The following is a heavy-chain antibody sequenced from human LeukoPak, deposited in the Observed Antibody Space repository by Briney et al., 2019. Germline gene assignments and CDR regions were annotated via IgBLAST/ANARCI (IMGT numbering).Heavy chain of an antibody. D-gene: IGHD2/OR15-2a*01. Sequence: PGGALRLSCAASGFTFSSYSMNSGRQAPGKGLGCVSSISSKSGYIYYAESVKGPFTISRDNAKNSLYLQMNSLSAADTAVYYCARGSSPHGEYYFDYWGQGTLVTVSS. CDR1: GFTFSSYS. V-gene: IGHV3-21*01. CDR2: ISSKSGYI. CDR3: ARGSSPHGEYYFDY. J-gene: IGHJ4*02.